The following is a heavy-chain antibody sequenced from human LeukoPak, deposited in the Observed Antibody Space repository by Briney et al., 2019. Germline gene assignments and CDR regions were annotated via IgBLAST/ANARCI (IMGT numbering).Heavy chain of an antibody. Sequence: GGSLRLSCAASGFTFSNYWMSWVRQAPGKGLEWVANIKRDGSDKYYVDSVKGRFTISRDNAKNSLYLQMNSLRAEDTAVYYCARDRYSSGGLDVWGQGTTVTVSS. CDR1: GFTFSNYW. D-gene: IGHD3-22*01. J-gene: IGHJ6*02. CDR2: IKRDGSDK. CDR3: ARDRYSSGGLDV. V-gene: IGHV3-7*04.